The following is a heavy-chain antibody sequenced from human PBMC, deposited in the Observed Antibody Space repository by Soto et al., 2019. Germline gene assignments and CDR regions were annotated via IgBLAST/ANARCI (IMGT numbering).Heavy chain of an antibody. Sequence: ASVKVSCKASGYTFTRYGISWVRQAPGQGLEWMGWISAYNGNTNYAQKLQGRVTMTTDTSTSTAYMELMSLRSDDTAVYYCATAYEGRYYYYGMDVWGQGTTVTVSS. J-gene: IGHJ6*02. V-gene: IGHV1-18*01. CDR3: ATAYEGRYYYYGMDV. CDR1: GYTFTRYG. CDR2: ISAYNGNT. D-gene: IGHD3-3*01.